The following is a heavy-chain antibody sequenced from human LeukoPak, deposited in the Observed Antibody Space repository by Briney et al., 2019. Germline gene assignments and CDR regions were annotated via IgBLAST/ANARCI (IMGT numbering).Heavy chain of an antibody. CDR2: ISGSGGST. D-gene: IGHD4-17*01. CDR1: GFTFSSYA. Sequence: GGSLRLSCAASGFTFSSYAMSWVRQAPGKGLEWVSAISGSGGSTYYAGSVKGRFTISRDNSKNTLYLQMNSLRAEDTAVYYCAKLPSRPPDYGDYSDTYYYYGMDVWGQGTTVTVSS. CDR3: AKLPSRPPDYGDYSDTYYYYGMDV. J-gene: IGHJ6*02. V-gene: IGHV3-23*01.